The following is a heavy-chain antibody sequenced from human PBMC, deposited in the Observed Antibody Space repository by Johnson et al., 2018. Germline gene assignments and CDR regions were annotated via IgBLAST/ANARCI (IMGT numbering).Heavy chain of an antibody. Sequence: QVQLVQSGGGVVQPGRSLRLSCAASGFTFSSYAMHWVRQAPGKGLEWVAVISYDGSNKYSADSVKGRFTISRDNSKNTLYLQMNSLRAEDTAVYYCARDLMVYAMKAFDIWGQGTMVTVSS. D-gene: IGHD2-8*01. CDR2: ISYDGSNK. CDR3: ARDLMVYAMKAFDI. CDR1: GFTFSSYA. J-gene: IGHJ3*02. V-gene: IGHV3-30-3*01.